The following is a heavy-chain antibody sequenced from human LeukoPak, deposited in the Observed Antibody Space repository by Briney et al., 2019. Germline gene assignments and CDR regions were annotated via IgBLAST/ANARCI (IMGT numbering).Heavy chain of an antibody. J-gene: IGHJ6*02. CDR1: GFTFSSYG. V-gene: IGHV3-33*01. Sequence: SGGSLRLSCAASGFTFSSYGMHWVRQAPGKGLEWVAVIWSDGSSKHYADSVKGRFTISRDNSKNTLYLQMSCLRAEDTALYYCARGQPPSYYDMDVWGQGTTVTVSS. CDR2: IWSDGSSK. CDR3: ARGQPPSYYDMDV.